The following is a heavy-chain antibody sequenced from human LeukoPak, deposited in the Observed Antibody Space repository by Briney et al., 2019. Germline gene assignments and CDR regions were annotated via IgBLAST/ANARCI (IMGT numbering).Heavy chain of an antibody. D-gene: IGHD1-26*01. CDR1: GFTFSSYE. CDR3: ARGGAYSGSYFSY. CDR2: ISSSGSTI. J-gene: IGHJ4*02. V-gene: IGHV3-48*03. Sequence: GGSLTLSCAASGFTFSSYEMNWVRQAPGQGLELVSYISSSGSTIYYADSVKCRFTISRDNAKNSLYLQMNSLRAEDTAVYYCARGGAYSGSYFSYWGQGTLVTVSS.